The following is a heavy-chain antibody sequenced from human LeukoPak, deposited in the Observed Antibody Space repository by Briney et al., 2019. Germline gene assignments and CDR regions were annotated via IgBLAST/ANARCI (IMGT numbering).Heavy chain of an antibody. CDR2: ISGSGYNT. Sequence: GGCLRLSCAVSGFTFSSYAISWVRQAPGTALQWVSAISGSGYNTYYADSVKGRFTISRDNSKSTLYLQMDSLRAEDTAVYYCARDAYCTSASCRRDFDSWGQGTLVTVSS. V-gene: IGHV3-23*01. J-gene: IGHJ4*02. CDR1: GFTFSSYA. CDR3: ARDAYCTSASCRRDFDS. D-gene: IGHD2-2*01.